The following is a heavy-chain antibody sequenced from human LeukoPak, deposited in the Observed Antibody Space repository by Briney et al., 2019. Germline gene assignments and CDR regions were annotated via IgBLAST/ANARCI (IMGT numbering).Heavy chain of an antibody. Sequence: GGSLRLSCAASGFTFSDYYMSWIRQAPGKGLEWVSYISSSSSYTNYADSVKGRFTISRDNAKNSLYLQMNSLRAEDTAVYYCARNRQGGDCFDYWGQGTLVTVSS. J-gene: IGHJ4*02. V-gene: IGHV3-11*06. D-gene: IGHD2-21*01. CDR1: GFTFSDYY. CDR3: ARNRQGGDCFDY. CDR2: ISSSSSYT.